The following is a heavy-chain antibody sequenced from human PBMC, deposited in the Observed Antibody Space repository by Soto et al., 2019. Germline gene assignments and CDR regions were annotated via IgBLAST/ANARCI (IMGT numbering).Heavy chain of an antibody. V-gene: IGHV3-15*01. CDR1: GFTFSNAW. J-gene: IGHJ6*02. Sequence: GGSLRLSCPASGFTFSNAWMSWVRQAPGKGLEWVGRIKSKTDGGTTDYAAPVKGRFTISRDDSKNTPYLQMNSLKTEDTAVYYXTTTYDSSGYYYVDYYYYGMDVWGQGTTVNVSS. D-gene: IGHD3-22*01. CDR3: TTTYDSSGYYYVDYYYYGMDV. CDR2: IKSKTDGGTT.